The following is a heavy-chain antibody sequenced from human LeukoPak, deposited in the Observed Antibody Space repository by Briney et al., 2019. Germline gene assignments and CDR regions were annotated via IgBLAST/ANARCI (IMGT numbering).Heavy chain of an antibody. V-gene: IGHV3-48*03. CDR3: AREVEGIDY. CDR1: RFTFSSYA. D-gene: IGHD2-15*01. J-gene: IGHJ4*02. Sequence: GGSLRLSCAASRFTFSSYAMNWVRQAPGKGLEWVSYISSSGSTIYYADSVKGRFTISRDNAKNSLYLQMSSLRAEDTAVYYCAREVEGIDYWGQGTLVTVSS. CDR2: ISSSGSTI.